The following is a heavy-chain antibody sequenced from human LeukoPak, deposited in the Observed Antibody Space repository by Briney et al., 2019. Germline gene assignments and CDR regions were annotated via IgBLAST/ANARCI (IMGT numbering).Heavy chain of an antibody. CDR2: IWYDGSNK. CDR3: ARDGCSSTSCPVNYYYYYYGMDA. V-gene: IGHV3-33*01. D-gene: IGHD2-2*01. Sequence: GGSLRLSCAASGFTFSSYGMHWVRQAPGKGLEWVAVIWYDGSNKYYADSVRGRFTISRDNSKNTLYLQMNSLRAEDTAVYYCARDGCSSTSCPVNYYYYYYGMDAWGQGTTVTVSS. J-gene: IGHJ6*02. CDR1: GFTFSSYG.